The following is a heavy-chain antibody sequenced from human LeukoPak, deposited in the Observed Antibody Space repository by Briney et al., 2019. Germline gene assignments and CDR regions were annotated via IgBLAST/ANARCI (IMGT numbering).Heavy chain of an antibody. V-gene: IGHV4-4*02. CDR3: ARGDSSSSPDFDY. CDR1: GGSITSANW. Sequence: SGTLSLTCAVSGGSITSANWWSWVRQSPGKGLEWIGEIYHTGNTNYNPSLNSRVSISLDMSKNQFPLKLSSVTAADTAVYYCARGDSSSSPDFDYWGQGTLVTVSS. J-gene: IGHJ4*02. CDR2: IYHTGNT. D-gene: IGHD6-6*01.